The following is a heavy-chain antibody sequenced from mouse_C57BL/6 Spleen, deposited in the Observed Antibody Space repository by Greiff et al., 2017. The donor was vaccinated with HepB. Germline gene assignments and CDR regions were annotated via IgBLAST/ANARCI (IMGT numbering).Heavy chain of an antibody. J-gene: IGHJ3*01. CDR2: IYPGSGNT. CDR1: GYTFTDYY. D-gene: IGHD2-5*01. Sequence: VQLQQSGAELVRPGASVKLSCKASGYTFTDYYINWVKQRPGQGLEWIARIYPGSGNTYYNEKFKGKATLTAEKSSSTAYMQLSSLTSEDSAVYFCARRGYYSNGGFAYWGQGTLVTVSA. V-gene: IGHV1-76*01. CDR3: ARRGYYSNGGFAY.